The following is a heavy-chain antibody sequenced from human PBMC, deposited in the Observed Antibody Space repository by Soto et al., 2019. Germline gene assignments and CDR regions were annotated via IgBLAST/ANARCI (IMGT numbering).Heavy chain of an antibody. D-gene: IGHD1-20*01. Sequence: ASVKVSCKASGGTFSSYAISWVRQAPGQGLEWMGGIIPIFGTANYAQKFQGRVTITADKSTSTAYMELGSLRSEDTAVYYCARWLLNLTGTPRMYYYYGMDVWGQGTTVTVSS. CDR2: IIPIFGTA. V-gene: IGHV1-69*06. J-gene: IGHJ6*02. CDR3: ARWLLNLTGTPRMYYYYGMDV. CDR1: GGTFSSYA.